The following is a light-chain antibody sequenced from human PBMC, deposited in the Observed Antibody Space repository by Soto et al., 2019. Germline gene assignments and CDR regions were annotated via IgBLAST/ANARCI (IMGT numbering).Light chain of an antibody. CDR1: SSNIGSNY. Sequence: QSVLTQSPSASGTPGQRVTISCSGSSSNIGSNYVYWYQQFPGTAPKLLIYRNNQRPSGVPDRFSGSKSDTTASLAISGLRSEDEGDFYCAAWDDSLGAVVFGGGTQLTVL. CDR2: RNN. CDR3: AAWDDSLGAVV. J-gene: IGLJ3*02. V-gene: IGLV1-47*01.